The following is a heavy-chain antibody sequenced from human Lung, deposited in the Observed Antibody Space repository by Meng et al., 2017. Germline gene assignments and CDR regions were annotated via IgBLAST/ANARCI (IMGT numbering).Heavy chain of an antibody. D-gene: IGHD3-16*02. J-gene: IGHJ6*02. Sequence: SETLSLTCTVSGASINNGDYYWSWLRQPAGKGLEWIGRIYTTGDTNSNPSLKDRVTISIDTSKNQFPLKLTSVTAADTAVYYCAKEGYDARLVLGEFSLVGYGMDVWGQETTVTVSS. CDR1: GASINNGDYY. CDR3: AKEGYDARLVLGEFSLVGYGMDV. CDR2: IYTTGDT. V-gene: IGHV4-61*02.